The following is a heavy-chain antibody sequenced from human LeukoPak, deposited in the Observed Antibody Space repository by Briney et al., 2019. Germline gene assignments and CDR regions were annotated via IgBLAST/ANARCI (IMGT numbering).Heavy chain of an antibody. CDR2: IRSKAHGGTT. D-gene: IGHD2-15*01. CDR3: TRAGRYCSGGSCYSFY. CDR1: GFTFGDYA. Sequence: GGSLRLSCTAPGFTFGDYAMSWFRQAPGEGLEWVGFIRSKAHGGTTEYAASVKGRFTISRDDSKSIAYLQMDSLKTEDTAVYYCTRAGRYCSGGSCYSFYWGQGTLVTVSS. V-gene: IGHV3-49*03. J-gene: IGHJ4*02.